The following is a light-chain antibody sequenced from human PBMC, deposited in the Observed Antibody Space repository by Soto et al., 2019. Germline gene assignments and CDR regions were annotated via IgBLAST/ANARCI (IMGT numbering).Light chain of an antibody. V-gene: IGKV3-20*01. Sequence: EIVLTQSPGTLSLSPGERATLSCRASQSISSTYLAWYQQKPGQAPRLLIYGASSRATGIPGRFSGSGSGTDFTLTIIRLEPEDFAVYYWQQYGSSPWTFGQGTKVEIK. CDR1: QSISSTY. CDR2: GAS. CDR3: QQYGSSPWT. J-gene: IGKJ1*01.